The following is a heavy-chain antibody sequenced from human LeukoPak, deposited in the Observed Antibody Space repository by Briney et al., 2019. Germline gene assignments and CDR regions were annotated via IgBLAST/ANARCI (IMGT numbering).Heavy chain of an antibody. Sequence: GESLKISCKTSGYSFTNYWTGWVRQMPGTGLEWVGAIYPNDSDTRYSPSFQGQVVISADRSIRTAYLQWNTLKTSDTAMYYCVRQRGASGTINHFDPWGQGTLVTVSS. CDR2: IYPNDSDT. CDR1: GYSFTNYW. V-gene: IGHV5-51*01. J-gene: IGHJ5*02. CDR3: VRQRGASGTINHFDP. D-gene: IGHD3-10*01.